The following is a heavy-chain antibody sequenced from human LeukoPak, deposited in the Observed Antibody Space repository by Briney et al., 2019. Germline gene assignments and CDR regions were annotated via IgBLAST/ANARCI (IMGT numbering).Heavy chain of an antibody. Sequence: ASVKVSCKASGYTFTSYYMHWVRQAPGQGLEWMGIINPSGGSTSYAQKFQGRVTMTRDMSTSTVYMELSSLRSEDTAVYYCARIAAAGDYLDYWGQGTLVTVSS. V-gene: IGHV1-46*01. CDR2: INPSGGST. CDR3: ARIAAAGDYLDY. D-gene: IGHD6-13*01. J-gene: IGHJ4*02. CDR1: GYTFTSYY.